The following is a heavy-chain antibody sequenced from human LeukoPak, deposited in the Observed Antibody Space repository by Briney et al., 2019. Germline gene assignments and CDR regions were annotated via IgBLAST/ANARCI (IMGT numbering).Heavy chain of an antibody. CDR2: ITNSGGST. D-gene: IGHD2/OR15-2a*01. V-gene: IGHV3-23*01. Sequence: GGSLRLSCAASGFTFSSYAMSWVRQAPGKGLEWVSAITNSGGSTYYADSVKGRFTISRDNSKNTLYLQMSSLRAEDTAVYLCVKDLRSDFMGVLSRYLSYWGQGTLVTVSS. CDR1: GFTFSSYA. CDR3: VKDLRSDFMGVLSRYLSY. J-gene: IGHJ4*02.